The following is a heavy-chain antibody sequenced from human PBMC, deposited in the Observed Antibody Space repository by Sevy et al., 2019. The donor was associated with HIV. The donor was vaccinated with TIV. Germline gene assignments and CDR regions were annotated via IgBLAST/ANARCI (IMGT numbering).Heavy chain of an antibody. CDR2: IWFDESNT. CDR3: ARKYDSSGYFDY. D-gene: IGHD3-22*01. J-gene: IGHJ4*02. V-gene: IGHV3-33*01. Sequence: GGSLRLSCAASGFTFSTYGMHWVRQAPGKGLEWVAVIWFDESNTYYADSVKGRFTISRDIAKNTLHLQMNSLRAEDTAVYYCARKYDSSGYFDYWGQGTLVTVSS. CDR1: GFTFSTYG.